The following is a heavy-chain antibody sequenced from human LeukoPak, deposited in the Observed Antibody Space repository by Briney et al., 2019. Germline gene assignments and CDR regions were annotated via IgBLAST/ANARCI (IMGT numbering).Heavy chain of an antibody. Sequence: GGSLRLSCAASGFTFSSYAMHWVRQAPGKGLEYVSAINTNGGYAYYANSVKGRFTISRDNSNNTLYLEMGSLRAEDMAVYYCARSHYYDSSGYHFDYWGQGTLVTVSS. CDR3: ARSHYYDSSGYHFDY. CDR2: INTNGGYA. D-gene: IGHD3-22*01. CDR1: GFTFSSYA. J-gene: IGHJ4*02. V-gene: IGHV3-64*01.